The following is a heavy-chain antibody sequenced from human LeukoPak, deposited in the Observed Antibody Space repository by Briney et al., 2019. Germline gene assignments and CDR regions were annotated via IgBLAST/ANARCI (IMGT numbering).Heavy chain of an antibody. J-gene: IGHJ4*02. D-gene: IGHD5-24*01. CDR2: ISGSGGST. CDR1: GFTFSSYA. Sequence: LLGGSLRLSCAASGFTFSSYAMSWVRQAPGKGLEWVSAISGSGGSTYYADSVKGRFTISRDNSKNTLYLQMNSLRAEDTAVYYCAKEIGDGYNSLGFDYWGQGTLVTVSS. CDR3: AKEIGDGYNSLGFDY. V-gene: IGHV3-23*01.